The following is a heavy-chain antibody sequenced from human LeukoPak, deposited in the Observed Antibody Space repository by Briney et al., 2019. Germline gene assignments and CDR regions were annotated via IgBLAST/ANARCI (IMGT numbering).Heavy chain of an antibody. J-gene: IGHJ4*02. Sequence: GGSLRLSCAASGFTFSSYAMSWVRQAPGRGLEWVSAISGSGGSTYYAASVKGRFNISRDNSKNTLYLQMNSLRAEDTAVYYCAKDYCSGTSCYEEGPDYWGQGTLVTVSS. CDR1: GFTFSSYA. CDR2: ISGSGGST. CDR3: AKDYCSGTSCYEEGPDY. V-gene: IGHV3-23*01. D-gene: IGHD2-2*01.